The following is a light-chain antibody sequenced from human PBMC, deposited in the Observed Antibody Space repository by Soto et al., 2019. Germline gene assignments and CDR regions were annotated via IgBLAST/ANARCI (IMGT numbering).Light chain of an antibody. Sequence: EIVLTQSPATLYLSPADRAPLSCRASQRGSGYLAFYQQRSGQPTRLLTYDAATSATGIPARFSGSGASTDFTLITISREHEDFAIYYCHQRQYWHSMTFGQGTRLEIK. J-gene: IGKJ5*01. CDR3: HQRQYWHSMT. CDR2: DAA. CDR1: QRGSGY. V-gene: IGKV3D-11*02.